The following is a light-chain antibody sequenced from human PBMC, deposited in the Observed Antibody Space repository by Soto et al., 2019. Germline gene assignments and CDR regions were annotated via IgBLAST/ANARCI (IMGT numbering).Light chain of an antibody. CDR3: QQYGRSPLMYT. V-gene: IGKV3-20*01. J-gene: IGKJ2*01. CDR2: GAS. Sequence: EIVLTQSPGTLSLSPGERATLSCRASQSITSNFLAWCQQKPGQAPRLLIYGASTRAAGVPDRFSGSGSGPDFTLTITRLEPEDFAVYYCQQYGRSPLMYTFGQGTKLGVK. CDR1: QSITSNF.